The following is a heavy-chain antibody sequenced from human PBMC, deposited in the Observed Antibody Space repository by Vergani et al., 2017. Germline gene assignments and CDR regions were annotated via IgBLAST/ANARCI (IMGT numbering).Heavy chain of an antibody. V-gene: IGHV1-69*13. Sequence: QVHLVQSGAEVKPPGSSVKVSCKASGGTRSSDAFTWVRQAPGHGLEWMGRIIPVFGTVEYAQRFQGRVVITADDATNTAYMELSGLRSEDTAIYYCASPLRFGSGPPRCFCLDVWGQGTMVNVAS. CDR3: ASPLRFGSGPPRCFCLDV. CDR2: IIPVFGTV. D-gene: IGHD6-19*01. J-gene: IGHJ6*02. CDR1: GGTRSSDA.